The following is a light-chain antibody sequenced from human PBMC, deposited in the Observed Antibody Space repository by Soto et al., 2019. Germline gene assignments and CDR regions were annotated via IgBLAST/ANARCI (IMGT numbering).Light chain of an antibody. J-gene: IGLJ1*01. CDR1: SSDVGDYNY. CDR2: EVS. V-gene: IGLV2-8*01. Sequence: QSALTQPPSASGSPGQLVTISCTGTSSDVGDYNYVSWYQQHPGKAPKLMIYEVSKRPSGVPDRFSGSKSGNTASLTVSGLQAEDEADYYCSSYAGSLYIFGTGTKVTVL. CDR3: SSYAGSLYI.